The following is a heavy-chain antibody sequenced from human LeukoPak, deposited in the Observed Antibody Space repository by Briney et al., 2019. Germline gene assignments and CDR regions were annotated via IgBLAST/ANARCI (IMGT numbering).Heavy chain of an antibody. V-gene: IGHV4-59*08. CDR2: IYYSGST. J-gene: IGHJ4*02. Sequence: PSETLSLTCTVSGGSISSYYWSWIRQPPGKGLEWIGYIYYSGSTNYNPSLKSRVTISVDTSKNQFSLKLGSVTAADTAVYYCARRSVTGYQYYFDYWGQGTLVTVSS. CDR3: ARRSVTGYQYYFDY. D-gene: IGHD3-9*01. CDR1: GGSISSYY.